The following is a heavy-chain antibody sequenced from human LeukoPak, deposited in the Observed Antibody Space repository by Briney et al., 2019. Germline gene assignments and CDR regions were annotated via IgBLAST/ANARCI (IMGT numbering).Heavy chain of an antibody. J-gene: IGHJ5*02. CDR2: INTSGSTT. Sequence: GASGKLCCYASGYSFTIHYMHWGREAPGQGLEGLWVINTSGSTTPYAQKFPGRITITSDMATTTNYMELRSLRSDDTAVYYCARGNPVGAVGWWFDPWGQGTLVTVSS. CDR1: GYSFTIHY. CDR3: ARGNPVGAVGWWFDP. V-gene: IGHV1-46*01. D-gene: IGHD1-26*01.